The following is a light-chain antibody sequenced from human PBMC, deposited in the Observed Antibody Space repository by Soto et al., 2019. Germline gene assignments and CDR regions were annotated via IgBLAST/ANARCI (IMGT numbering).Light chain of an antibody. CDR1: QTVRNNY. V-gene: IGKV3-20*01. CDR3: QQFSSYPLT. J-gene: IGKJ4*01. CDR2: DAS. Sequence: EFVLTQSPVTLSLSPGERATLSCRASQTVRNNYLAWYQQKPGQAPRLLTYDASSRATGIPDRFSGGGSGTDFTLTISRLEPEDFAVYYCQQFSSYPLTFGGGTKVDIK.